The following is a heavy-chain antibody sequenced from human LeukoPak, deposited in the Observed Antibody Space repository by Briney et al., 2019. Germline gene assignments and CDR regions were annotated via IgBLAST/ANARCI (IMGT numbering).Heavy chain of an antibody. Sequence: GASVKVSCKASGYTFTSYGISWVRQAPEQGLEWMGWISAYNGNTNYAQKLQGRVTMTTDTSTSTAYMELRSLRSDDTAVYYCARGVQIVRGVIMGPFDYWGQGTLVTVSS. CDR3: ARGVQIVRGVIMGPFDY. CDR2: ISAYNGNT. J-gene: IGHJ4*02. V-gene: IGHV1-18*01. D-gene: IGHD3-10*01. CDR1: GYTFTSYG.